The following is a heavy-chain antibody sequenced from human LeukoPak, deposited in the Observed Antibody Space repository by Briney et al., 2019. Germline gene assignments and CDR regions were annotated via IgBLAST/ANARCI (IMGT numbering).Heavy chain of an antibody. J-gene: IGHJ4*02. V-gene: IGHV3-33*01. Sequence: GGSLRLSCGASGFTFSSYGMRWVRQAPGKGLEWVALIWHDGTNKYYADSVKGRFTISRDNSKNTLYLQMNSLRVEDTAVFYCARERSPGGIVIVPTALDSWGQGTLVTVSS. CDR1: GFTFSSYG. CDR2: IWHDGTNK. D-gene: IGHD2-2*01. CDR3: ARERSPGGIVIVPTALDS.